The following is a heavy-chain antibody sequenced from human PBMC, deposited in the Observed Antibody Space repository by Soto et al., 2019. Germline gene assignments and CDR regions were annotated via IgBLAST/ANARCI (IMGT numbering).Heavy chain of an antibody. CDR1: GGTFSSYT. CDR3: ARAPRRGYDSTWAY. CDR2: IIPILGIA. J-gene: IGHJ4*02. Sequence: SVKVSCKASGGTFSSYTISWVRQAPGQGLEWMGRIIPILGIANYAQKFQGRVTITADKSTSTAYMELSSLRSEDTAVYYCARAPRRGYDSTWAYRAQRTLVTVSS. D-gene: IGHD3-22*01. V-gene: IGHV1-69*02.